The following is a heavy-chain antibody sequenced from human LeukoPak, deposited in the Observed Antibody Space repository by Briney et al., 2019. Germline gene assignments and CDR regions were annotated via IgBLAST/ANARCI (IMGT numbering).Heavy chain of an antibody. V-gene: IGHV3-7*01. CDR3: ARTTYGSPCGFDV. Sequence: GGSLRLSCAASGFPFSIYWMSWVRQAPGKGLEWVANINQDGSEEYYVDSVEGRFTISRDNAKNSLFLQMNSLRADDTAVYYCARTTYGSPCGFDVWGQGTLVTVSS. CDR1: GFPFSIYW. CDR2: INQDGSEE. J-gene: IGHJ5*02. D-gene: IGHD6-13*01.